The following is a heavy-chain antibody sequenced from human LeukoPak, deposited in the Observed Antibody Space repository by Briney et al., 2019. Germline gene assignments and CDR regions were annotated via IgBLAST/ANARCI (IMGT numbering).Heavy chain of an antibody. CDR2: IYYSGST. D-gene: IGHD6-13*01. CDR1: GGSISSYY. CDR3: ARGGKQQLSAYFDY. Sequence: SETLSLTCTVSGGSISSYYWSWIRQPPGKGLEWIGYIYYSGSTNYNPSLKSRVTISVDTSKNQFSLKLSSVTAADTAVYYCARGGKQQLSAYFDYWGQGTLVTVSS. V-gene: IGHV4-59*12. J-gene: IGHJ4*02.